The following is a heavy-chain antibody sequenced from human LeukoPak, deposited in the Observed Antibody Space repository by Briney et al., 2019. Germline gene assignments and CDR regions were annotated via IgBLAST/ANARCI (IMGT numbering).Heavy chain of an antibody. D-gene: IGHD3-9*01. J-gene: IGHJ4*02. Sequence: GASVKVSCKASGYTFTSYYMHWVRQAPGQGLEWMGIINPSGGSTSYAQKFQGRVTMTRDTSTSTVYMELSSLRSEDTAVYYCARGLGYYDILTGYSPLKAFDYWGQGTLVTVSS. CDR3: ARGLGYYDILTGYSPLKAFDY. V-gene: IGHV1-46*01. CDR2: INPSGGST. CDR1: GYTFTSYY.